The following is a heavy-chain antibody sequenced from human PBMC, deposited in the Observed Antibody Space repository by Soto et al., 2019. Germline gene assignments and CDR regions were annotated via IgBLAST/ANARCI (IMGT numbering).Heavy chain of an antibody. D-gene: IGHD6-6*01. Sequence: PSETLSLTCTVSDGSISSYYWSWIRQPPGKGLEWIGEINHSGSTNYNPSLKSRVTISVDTSKNQFSLKLSSVTAADTAVYYCARLSSSSLYYYYMDVWGKGTTVTVSS. CDR3: ARLSSSSLYYYYMDV. V-gene: IGHV4-34*01. CDR2: INHSGST. CDR1: DGSISSYY. J-gene: IGHJ6*03.